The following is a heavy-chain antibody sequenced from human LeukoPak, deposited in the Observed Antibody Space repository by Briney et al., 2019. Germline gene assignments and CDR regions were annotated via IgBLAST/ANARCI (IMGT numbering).Heavy chain of an antibody. Sequence: SVKVSCKASGGTFSSYAISWVRQAPGRGLEWMGGIIPIFGTANYAQKFQGRVTITTDESTSTAYMELRSLRSDDTAVYYCARDVSIVGAPYYDYWGQGTLVTVSS. CDR2: IIPIFGTA. D-gene: IGHD1-26*01. V-gene: IGHV1-69*05. CDR1: GGTFSSYA. J-gene: IGHJ4*02. CDR3: ARDVSIVGAPYYDY.